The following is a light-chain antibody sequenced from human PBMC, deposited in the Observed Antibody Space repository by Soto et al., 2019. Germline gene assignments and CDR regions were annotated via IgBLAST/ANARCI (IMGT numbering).Light chain of an antibody. CDR3: TSYAGGNNV. Sequence: QSALTQPPSASGSPGQSVTISCTGTSTDVGSYDYVSWYQQHPGKVPKLMIYEVNKRPSGVPDRFSGSKSGNTASLTVSGLQPEDEADYYCTSYAGGNNVFGTGTKVTVL. J-gene: IGLJ1*01. V-gene: IGLV2-8*01. CDR2: EVN. CDR1: STDVGSYDY.